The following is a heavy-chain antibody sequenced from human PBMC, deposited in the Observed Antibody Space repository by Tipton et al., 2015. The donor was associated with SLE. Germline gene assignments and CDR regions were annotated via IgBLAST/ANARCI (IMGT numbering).Heavy chain of an antibody. V-gene: IGHV4-4*07. J-gene: IGHJ4*02. CDR2: FYTSGST. CDR1: GTSISSYS. D-gene: IGHD7-27*01. CDR3: ARDSPTGEWDY. Sequence: TLSLTCTVSGTSISSYSWNWIRQPAGKGLEWIGRFYTSGSTNYNPSLKSRVTMSVDPSKNHFSLKLSSVTAADTAVYFCARDSPTGEWDYWGQGTLFTVSS.